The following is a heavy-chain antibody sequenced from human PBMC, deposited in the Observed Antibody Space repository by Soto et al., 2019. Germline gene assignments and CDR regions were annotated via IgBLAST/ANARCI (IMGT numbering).Heavy chain of an antibody. CDR1: GFTFSNYA. V-gene: IGHV3-23*01. Sequence: EVQLLDSGGGLVQPGGSLRLSCAASGFTFSNYAMNWVRQAPGKGLDWVSAISGSGGSTYYADSVKGRFTISRDNSKKTLYLKMSSVRDADTAVYYCGKGPLGSGYDVDYWGEGALVTVSS. CDR2: ISGSGGST. CDR3: GKGPLGSGYDVDY. J-gene: IGHJ4*02. D-gene: IGHD5-12*01.